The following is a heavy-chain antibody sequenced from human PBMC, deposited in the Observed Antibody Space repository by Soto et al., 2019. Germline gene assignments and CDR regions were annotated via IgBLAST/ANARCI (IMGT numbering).Heavy chain of an antibody. CDR3: ARDALRLGELSPDYCYYGMDV. J-gene: IGHJ6*02. D-gene: IGHD3-16*02. CDR1: GGTFSSYA. V-gene: IGHV1-69*13. CDR2: IIPIFGTA. Sequence: SVKVSCKASGGTFSSYAISCVRQAPGQGLEWMGGIIPIFGTANYAQKFQGRVTITADESTSTAYMELSSLRSEDTAVYYCARDALRLGELSPDYCYYGMDVWGQGTTVTVSS.